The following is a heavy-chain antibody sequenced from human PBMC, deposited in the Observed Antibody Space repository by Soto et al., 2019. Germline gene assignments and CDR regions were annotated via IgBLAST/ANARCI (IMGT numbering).Heavy chain of an antibody. Sequence: QFQLVQSGAYVKKPGASGKDSCKASGYTFTSYAMHWVRHAPGQSRAWMGRIHAGNGYTKDSQKFQERVTITRDTSASTSYMELSSLRFADTAVYYGANLGDLAYWGQGTLVTVSS. CDR3: ANLGDLAY. J-gene: IGHJ4*02. CDR2: IHAGNGYT. D-gene: IGHD2-21*01. CDR1: GYTFTSYA. V-gene: IGHV1-3*01.